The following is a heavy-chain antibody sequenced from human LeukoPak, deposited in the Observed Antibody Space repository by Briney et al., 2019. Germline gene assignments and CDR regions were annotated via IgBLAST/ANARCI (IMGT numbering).Heavy chain of an antibody. V-gene: IGHV3-23*01. D-gene: IGHD2-2*01. CDR2: ISGSGGST. J-gene: IGHJ1*01. Sequence: GGSLILSCAASGFTFSSYAMSWVRQAPGKGLEWVSAISGSGGSTYYADSVKGRFTISRDNSKNTLYLQMNSLRAEDTAVYYCAKEVSCSSTSCTTYFQHWGQGTLVTVSS. CDR3: AKEVSCSSTSCTTYFQH. CDR1: GFTFSSYA.